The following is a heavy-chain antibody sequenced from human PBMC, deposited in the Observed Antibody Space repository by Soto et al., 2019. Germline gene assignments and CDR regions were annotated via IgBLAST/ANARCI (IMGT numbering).Heavy chain of an antibody. CDR1: GFTFNDYT. J-gene: IGHJ4*02. CDR3: TAGKLYPSLDFDY. CDR2: IRSKAYGGTT. Sequence: GGSLRLSCTASGFTFNDYTLSWVRQAPGKGLEWVGFIRSKAYGGTTEYAASVKGRFTISRDDSKSIAYLQMNSLKTEDTVVYYCTAGKLYPSLDFDYWGQGTLVTVSS. D-gene: IGHD2-8*01. V-gene: IGHV3-49*04.